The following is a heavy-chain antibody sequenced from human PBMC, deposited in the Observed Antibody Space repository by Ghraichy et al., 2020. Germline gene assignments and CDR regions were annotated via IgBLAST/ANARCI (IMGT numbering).Heavy chain of an antibody. V-gene: IGHV3-30*04. CDR3: AREGTSSSWGYFDY. Sequence: LSLTCAAPGFTFSSYAINWVRQAPGKGLEWVALISNDGSNKYYADSVKGRFSISRDNFKNTLYLQMSDLRAEDTAVYYCAREGTSSSWGYFDYWGQGILVTVSS. J-gene: IGHJ4*02. CDR1: GFTFSSYA. D-gene: IGHD2-2*01. CDR2: ISNDGSNK.